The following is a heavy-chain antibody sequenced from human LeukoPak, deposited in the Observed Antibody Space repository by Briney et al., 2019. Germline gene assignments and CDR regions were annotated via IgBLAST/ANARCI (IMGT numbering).Heavy chain of an antibody. Sequence: SVKVSCNASGYTFTSYGISWVRQAPGQGLEWMGWISAYNGNTNYAQKLQGRVTMTRDTSTSTVYMELSSLRSEDTAVYYCARGVTGRYCSTTSCHWRGWFDPWGQGTLVTVSS. CDR3: ARGVTGRYCSTTSCHWRGWFDP. J-gene: IGHJ5*02. V-gene: IGHV1-18*01. D-gene: IGHD2-2*01. CDR2: ISAYNGNT. CDR1: GYTFTSYG.